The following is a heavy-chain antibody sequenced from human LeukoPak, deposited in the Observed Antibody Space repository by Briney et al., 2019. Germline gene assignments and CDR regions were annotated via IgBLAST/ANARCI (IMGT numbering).Heavy chain of an antibody. CDR2: ISAYNGNT. CDR1: GYTFTSYG. D-gene: IGHD1-26*01. CDR3: ARDLSGMWELPDAFDI. V-gene: IGHV1-18*01. Sequence: GASVKVSCKASGYTFTSYGISWVRQAPGRGLEWMGWISAYNGNTNYAQKLQGRVTMTTDTSTSTAYMELRSLRSDDTAVYYCARDLSGMWELPDAFDIWGQGTMVTVSS. J-gene: IGHJ3*02.